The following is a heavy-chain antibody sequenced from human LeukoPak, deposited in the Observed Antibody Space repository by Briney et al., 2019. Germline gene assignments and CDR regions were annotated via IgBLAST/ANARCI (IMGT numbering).Heavy chain of an antibody. V-gene: IGHV1-2*02. Sequence: ASVKVSCKASGYTFTGYYMHWVRQAPGQGLEWMGWINPNSGGTKYAQKFQGRVTMTRDTSISTAYMELSRLRSDDTAVYYCALGLRFSEWVSGFDYWGQGTLVTVSS. CDR1: GYTFTGYY. CDR2: INPNSGGT. D-gene: IGHD3-3*01. CDR3: ALGLRFSEWVSGFDY. J-gene: IGHJ4*02.